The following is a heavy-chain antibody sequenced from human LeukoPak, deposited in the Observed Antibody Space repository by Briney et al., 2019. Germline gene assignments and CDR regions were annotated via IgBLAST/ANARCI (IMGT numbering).Heavy chain of an antibody. CDR3: ARLLSPGWFDP. J-gene: IGHJ5*02. D-gene: IGHD2/OR15-2a*01. V-gene: IGHV4-39*01. Sequence: SETLSLTCTVSGGSISSSASYWAWIRQPPGKGLEWIANVYDNGDTYYKSSLYSRVTISADTSQNQFSLNLRSVTAADTAVYYCARLLSPGWFDPWGQGTLVTVSS. CDR2: VYDNGDT. CDR1: GGSISSSASY.